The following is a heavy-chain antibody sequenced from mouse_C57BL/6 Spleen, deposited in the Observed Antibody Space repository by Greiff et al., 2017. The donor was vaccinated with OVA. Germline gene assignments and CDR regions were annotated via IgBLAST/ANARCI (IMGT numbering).Heavy chain of an antibody. D-gene: IGHD1-1*01. V-gene: IGHV1-72*01. CDR2: SDPNSGGT. Sequence: VQLQQPGAELVKPGASVKLSCKASGYTFTSYWMHWVKQRPGRGLEWIGRSDPNSGGTKYNEKFKSKATLTVDKPSSTAYMQLSSLTSEDSAVYYCASAYYGSSFAYWGQGTLVTVSA. J-gene: IGHJ3*01. CDR3: ASAYYGSSFAY. CDR1: GYTFTSYW.